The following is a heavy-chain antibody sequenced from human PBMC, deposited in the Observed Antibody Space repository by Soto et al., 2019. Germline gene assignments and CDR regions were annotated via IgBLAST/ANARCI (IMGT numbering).Heavy chain of an antibody. Sequence: EVQLLETGGGLIQPGGSLRLSCAASGFTVSSYYMSWVRQAPGKGLEWVSAIYSGGSTYYTDSVEGRFTISRDISKNTRYLQMNSLRVDVTAVYFCARDRGDCSSVSCLASFYFGMDVWGQGTTVTVSS. CDR1: GFTVSSYY. J-gene: IGHJ6*02. D-gene: IGHD2-15*01. V-gene: IGHV3-53*02. CDR3: ARDRGDCSSVSCLASFYFGMDV. CDR2: IYSGGST.